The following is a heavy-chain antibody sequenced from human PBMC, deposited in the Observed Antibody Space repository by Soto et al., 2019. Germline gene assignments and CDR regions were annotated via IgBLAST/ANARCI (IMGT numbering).Heavy chain of an antibody. J-gene: IGHJ4*02. CDR2: ISGSGGST. D-gene: IGHD6-19*01. Sequence: EVQLLESGGGLVQPGGSLRLSCAASGFTFSSYAMSWVRQAPGQGLEWVSAISGSGGSTYYSDSLKGRFTISRDNSKNTLYLQMNSLRAEDTAVYYCAKARRGQWLVDYWGQGTLVTVSS. V-gene: IGHV3-23*01. CDR3: AKARRGQWLVDY. CDR1: GFTFSSYA.